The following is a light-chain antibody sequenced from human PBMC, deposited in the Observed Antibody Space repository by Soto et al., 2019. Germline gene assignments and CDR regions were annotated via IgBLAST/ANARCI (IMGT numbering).Light chain of an antibody. V-gene: IGLV2-14*01. J-gene: IGLJ1*01. CDR2: DVS. Sequence: QFALTQPASVSGSPGQSITISCTGTSSDIAGYDFVSWYQKYPGKAPKLMIYDVSNRPSGVSNRFSGSKSGNTASLTISGLQAEDEADYYCSSYTSTSTYVFGTGTKLTVL. CDR3: SSYTSTSTYV. CDR1: SSDIAGYDF.